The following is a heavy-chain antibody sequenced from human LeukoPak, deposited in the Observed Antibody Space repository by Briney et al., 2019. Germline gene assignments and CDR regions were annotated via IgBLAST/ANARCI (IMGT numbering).Heavy chain of an antibody. V-gene: IGHV3-11*01. J-gene: IGHJ4*02. Sequence: GGSLRLSCAASGFTFSDYYMSWIRQAPRKGLEWVSYISSSGSTKYYADSVKGRFTISRDNAKNSYLNMNRLSAEDTAVYYCARDGHAYGRGSPHYWGQGTLVTASS. CDR1: GFTFSDYY. CDR3: ARDGHAYGRGSPHY. CDR2: ISSSGSTK. D-gene: IGHD3-10*01.